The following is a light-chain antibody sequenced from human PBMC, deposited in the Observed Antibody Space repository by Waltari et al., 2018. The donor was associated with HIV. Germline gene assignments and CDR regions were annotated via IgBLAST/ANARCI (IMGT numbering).Light chain of an antibody. Sequence: QSALTQPRSVSGSPGQSVTISCTGTSSDVGGYNYVSWYQHHPGKAPKFMIYDVTKRPSGAPDRFSGSKSGNTASLTISGLQAEDEADYYCCSYAGRYTYVFGTGTKVTVL. J-gene: IGLJ1*01. CDR1: SSDVGGYNY. CDR3: CSYAGRYTYV. V-gene: IGLV2-11*01. CDR2: DVT.